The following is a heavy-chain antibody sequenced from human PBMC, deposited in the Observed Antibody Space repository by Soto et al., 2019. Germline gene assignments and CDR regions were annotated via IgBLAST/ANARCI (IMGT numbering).Heavy chain of an antibody. CDR1: GFTFSSYA. J-gene: IGHJ6*02. Sequence: QVQLVESGGGVVQPGRSLRLSCAASGFTFSSYAMHWVRQAPGKGLEWVAVISYDGSNKYYADSVKGRFTISRDNSKNTLYLQMNSLRAEDTAVYYCARYEVFRVAKGYYYYYGMDVWGQGTTVTVSS. CDR3: ARYEVFRVAKGYYYYYGMDV. D-gene: IGHD5-12*01. V-gene: IGHV3-30-3*01. CDR2: ISYDGSNK.